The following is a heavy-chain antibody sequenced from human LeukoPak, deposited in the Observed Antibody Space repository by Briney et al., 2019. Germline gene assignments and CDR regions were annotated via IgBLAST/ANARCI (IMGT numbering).Heavy chain of an antibody. Sequence: SVKVSCKASGGTFCSYAISWVRPAAGQGLEWVGRIIPILGIANYAQKFQGRVTITADKSTSTAYMELSSLRSEDTAVYYCAREGPGMAVAGSYLYYGMDVWGQGTTVTLSS. D-gene: IGHD6-19*01. J-gene: IGHJ6*02. CDR3: AREGPGMAVAGSYLYYGMDV. V-gene: IGHV1-69*04. CDR2: IIPILGIA. CDR1: GGTFCSYA.